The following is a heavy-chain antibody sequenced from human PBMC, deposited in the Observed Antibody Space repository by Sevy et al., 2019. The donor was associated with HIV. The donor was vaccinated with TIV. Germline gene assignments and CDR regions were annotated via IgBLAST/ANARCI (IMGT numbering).Heavy chain of an antibody. V-gene: IGHV1-69*06. CDR2: IIPIFGTA. CDR3: AREGSGHEFDY. Sequence: ASVKVSCKASGGTFSSYAISWVRQAPGQGLEWMGGIIPIFGTANYAQKFQGRVTITADKTTSTAYMELSSLRSEDTAVYYCAREGSGHEFDYWGQGTLVTVSS. J-gene: IGHJ4*02. CDR1: GGTFSSYA. D-gene: IGHD5-12*01.